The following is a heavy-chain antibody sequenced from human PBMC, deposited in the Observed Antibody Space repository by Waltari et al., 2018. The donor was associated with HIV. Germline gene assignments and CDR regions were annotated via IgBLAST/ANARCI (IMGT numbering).Heavy chain of an antibody. Sequence: TFSSYSMHWVRQAPGKGLEWVAVIWYDGSNKYYADSVKGRFTISRDSSKNTLYLQMNSLRAEDTAVYYCATGDYGARRGYFDYWGQGTLVTVSS. J-gene: IGHJ4*02. CDR2: IWYDGSNK. D-gene: IGHD4-17*01. V-gene: IGHV3-33*01. CDR3: ATGDYGARRGYFDY. CDR1: TFSSYS.